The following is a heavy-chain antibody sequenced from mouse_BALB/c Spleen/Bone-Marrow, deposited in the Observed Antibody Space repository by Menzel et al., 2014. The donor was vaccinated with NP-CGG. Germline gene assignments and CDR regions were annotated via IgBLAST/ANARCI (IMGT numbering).Heavy chain of an antibody. CDR2: ISNGGNYT. J-gene: IGHJ4*01. D-gene: IGHD1-1*02. CDR1: GFTFSSYG. CDR3: TRQRGDYAMDY. V-gene: IGHV5-9-3*01. Sequence: EVKLMESGGGLVRPGGSLKLSCAASGFTFSSYGVSWVRQTPEKRLEWVATISNGGNYTYYPDSVKGRFTISRDNAKNTLYLQMSSLRSVDTAMYYCTRQRGDYAMDYWGQGTSVTVSS.